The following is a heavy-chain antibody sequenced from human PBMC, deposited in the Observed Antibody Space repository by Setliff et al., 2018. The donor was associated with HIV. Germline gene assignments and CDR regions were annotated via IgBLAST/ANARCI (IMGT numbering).Heavy chain of an antibody. CDR1: GGSITGYF. D-gene: IGHD2-15*01. CDR2: IYYNGNT. CDR3: AREIYANYHVVEI. J-gene: IGHJ3*02. V-gene: IGHV4-59*01. Sequence: SETLSLTCTVSGGSITGYFWNWIRQSPGKGLEWIGYIYYNGNTNYNPTLNSRGTISVDTSKNRFSLKLTSVTAADTAVYYCAREIYANYHVVEIWGPGTMVTVSS.